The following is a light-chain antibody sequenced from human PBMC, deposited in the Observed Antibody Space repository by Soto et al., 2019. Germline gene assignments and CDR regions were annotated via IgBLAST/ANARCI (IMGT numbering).Light chain of an antibody. J-gene: IGLJ1*01. Sequence: SALPQPPSASVSPGQSVTISCTGTSSDVGGYNYVSWYQQHPGKAPKLMIYEVSKRPSGVPDRFSGSKSGNTASLTVSGPQAEDEADYYCSSYAGSNNPLYVFGTGTKVTVL. CDR2: EVS. CDR1: SSDVGGYNY. CDR3: SSYAGSNNPLYV. V-gene: IGLV2-8*01.